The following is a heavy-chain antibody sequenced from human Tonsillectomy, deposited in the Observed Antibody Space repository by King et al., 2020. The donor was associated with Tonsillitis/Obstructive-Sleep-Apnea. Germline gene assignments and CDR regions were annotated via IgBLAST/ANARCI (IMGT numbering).Heavy chain of an antibody. CDR3: AKHLGYSDSGSQYCEAGDV. V-gene: IGHV4-59*08. CDR2: IYNNGNI. Sequence: QLQESGPGLVKPSETLSLTCTVSGGSINSHYWSWLRQPPGKGLEWLGHIYNNGNINFNPSLGSRVTISQDTSSNQVSLRLTSVTAEDTAVYYCAKHLGYSDSGSQYCEAGDVWGEGTVVTVAS. J-gene: IGHJ3*01. D-gene: IGHD3-10*01. CDR1: GGSINSHY.